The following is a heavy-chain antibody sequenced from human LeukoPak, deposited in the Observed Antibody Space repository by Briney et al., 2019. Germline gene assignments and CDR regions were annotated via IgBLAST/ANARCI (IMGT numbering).Heavy chain of an antibody. CDR3: ATDPSQIGIAADY. V-gene: IGHV3-15*01. D-gene: IGHD6-13*01. Sequence: GGSLRLPCAASGFTFSNAWMSWVRQAPGKGLEWVGRIKRKTDGGTTDYAAPVKGRFTISRDDSKNTLYLQMNSLKTDDTAVYYCATDPSQIGIAADYWGQGTLVTVSS. CDR2: IKRKTDGGTT. J-gene: IGHJ4*02. CDR1: GFTFSNAW.